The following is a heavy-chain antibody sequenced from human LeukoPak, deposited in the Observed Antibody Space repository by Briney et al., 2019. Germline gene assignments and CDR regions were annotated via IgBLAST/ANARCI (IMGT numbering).Heavy chain of an antibody. CDR1: GGSISSSSYY. D-gene: IGHD4-17*01. J-gene: IGHJ4*02. V-gene: IGHV4-39*01. Sequence: SETLTLTCTVSGGSISSSSYYWGWIRQPPGKGLEWIGSIYYSGSTYYNPSLKSRVTISVDTSKNQFSLKLSSVTAADTAVYYCATPTVTPGYWGQGTLVTVSS. CDR3: ATPTVTPGY. CDR2: IYYSGST.